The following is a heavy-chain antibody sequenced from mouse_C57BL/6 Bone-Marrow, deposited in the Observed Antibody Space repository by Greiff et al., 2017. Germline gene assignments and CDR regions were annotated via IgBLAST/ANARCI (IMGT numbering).Heavy chain of an antibody. J-gene: IGHJ2*01. CDR3: ARGEQLRLPYYFDY. D-gene: IGHD3-2*02. CDR1: GFTFSSYA. CDR2: ISDGGSYT. Sequence: EVQLVESGGGLVKPGGSLKLSCAASGFTFSSYAMSWVRQTPEKRLEWVATISDGGSYTYYPDNVKGRFTISRDNAKNNLYLQMSHLKSEDTAMYYCARGEQLRLPYYFDYWGQGTTLTVSS. V-gene: IGHV5-4*01.